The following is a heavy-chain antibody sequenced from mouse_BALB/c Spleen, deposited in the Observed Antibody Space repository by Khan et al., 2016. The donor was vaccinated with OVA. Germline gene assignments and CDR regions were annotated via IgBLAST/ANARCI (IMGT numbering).Heavy chain of an antibody. CDR3: TSRCSTYTWFGY. J-gene: IGHJ3*01. Sequence: QVQLQQSGAALAKPGASVKMSCKASGYTFTNYWMHWVKQRPGQGLEWIGYIDPTTGYTEYNQKFKDKATLTADKSSSTAYMQLSSLTSEDSAVYYCTSRCSTYTWFGYGGQGTLVTVSA. CDR2: IDPTTGYT. CDR1: GYTFTNYW. V-gene: IGHV1-7*01. D-gene: IGHD1-1*01.